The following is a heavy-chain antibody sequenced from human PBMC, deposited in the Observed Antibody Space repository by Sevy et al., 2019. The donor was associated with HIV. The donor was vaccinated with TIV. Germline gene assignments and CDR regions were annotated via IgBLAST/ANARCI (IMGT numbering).Heavy chain of an antibody. CDR2: ISSSSSYI. J-gene: IGHJ4*02. D-gene: IGHD2-21*02. V-gene: IGHV3-21*01. CDR1: GFTFSSYN. CDR3: ARNRYCGGDYYSSPFDY. Sequence: GGSLRLSCAASGFTFSSYNMNWVRQAPGKGLEWVSSISSSSSYIYYADSVKGRLTNSRDNSKNSLYLQMNRERAEYTAVYYCARNRYCGGDYYSSPFDYWGQGTLVTVSS.